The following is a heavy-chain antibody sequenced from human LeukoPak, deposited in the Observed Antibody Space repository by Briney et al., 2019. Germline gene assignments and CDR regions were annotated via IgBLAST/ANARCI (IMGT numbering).Heavy chain of an antibody. Sequence: GGSLRLSCAASGFTFSSYGMHWVRQAPGKGLEWVAFIRYDGSNKYYADSVKGRFTISRDNSKNTLYLQMNSLRAEDTAVYYCARGGRRSGSYFDLGERRFDYWGQGTLVTVSS. D-gene: IGHD3-10*01. J-gene: IGHJ4*02. CDR1: GFTFSSYG. V-gene: IGHV3-30*02. CDR2: IRYDGSNK. CDR3: ARGGRRSGSYFDLGERRFDY.